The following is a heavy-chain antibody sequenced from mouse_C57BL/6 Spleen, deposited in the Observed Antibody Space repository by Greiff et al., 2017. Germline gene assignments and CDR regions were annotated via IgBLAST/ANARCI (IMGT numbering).Heavy chain of an antibody. CDR3: ARRSAVYPFGY. Sequence: VQLQQSGAELVRPGTSVKVSCKASGYAFTNYLIEWVKQRPGQGLEWIGVINPGSGGTNYNEKFKGKTTLTADKSSSTAYMQLSSLSSEDAAVYFSARRSAVYPFGYWGKGTTLTAAS. J-gene: IGHJ2*01. CDR1: GYAFTNYL. V-gene: IGHV1-54*01. D-gene: IGHD2-1*01. CDR2: INPGSGGT.